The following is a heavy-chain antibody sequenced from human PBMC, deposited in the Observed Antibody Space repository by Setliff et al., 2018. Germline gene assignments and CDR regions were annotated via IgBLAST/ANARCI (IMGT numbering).Heavy chain of an antibody. V-gene: IGHV1-46*01. CDR3: ARGGTAAAGRKGVFEY. CDR2: IHTGGGSA. Sequence: ASVKVSCKASGYSFTGYYMHWVRQAPGQGLEWMGIIHTGGGSASYAQKFQGRVTMTSDTSTSTVYMEVNSVTSDDTAIYYCARGGTAAAGRKGVFEYWGQGTVVTVSS. J-gene: IGHJ4*02. D-gene: IGHD6-13*01. CDR1: GYSFTGYY.